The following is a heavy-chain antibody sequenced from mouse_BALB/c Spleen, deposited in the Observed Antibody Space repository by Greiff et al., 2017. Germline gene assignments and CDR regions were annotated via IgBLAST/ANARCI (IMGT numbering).Heavy chain of an antibody. D-gene: IGHD1-1*01. J-gene: IGHJ2*01. CDR2: IWAGGST. CDR3: AGDMSQSYCYGSGFDD. CDR1: GFSLTSYG. Sequence: VQVVESGPGLVAPSQSLSITCTVSGFSLTSYGVHWVRQPPGKGLEWLGVIWAGGSTNYNSALMSRLSISKDNSKSQFFLKMNSLQTDDTAMCCCAGDMSQSYCYGSGFDDWGQGTTRTVCS. V-gene: IGHV2-9*02.